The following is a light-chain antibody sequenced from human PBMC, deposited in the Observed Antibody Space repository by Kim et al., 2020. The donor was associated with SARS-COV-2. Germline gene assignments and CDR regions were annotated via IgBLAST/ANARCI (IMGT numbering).Light chain of an antibody. V-gene: IGLV4-69*01. CDR2: VNSDGTY. CDR3: QTWDTGMV. CDR1: SGHSSYA. J-gene: IGLJ2*01. Sequence: QLVLTQSPSASASLGASVKLTCTLSSGHSSYAITRHQQQPEKGPRYLMKVNSDGTYSWGDGVPDRFSGSSSGAERYLTISNLQSEDEADYYCQTWDTGMVFGGGTQLTVL.